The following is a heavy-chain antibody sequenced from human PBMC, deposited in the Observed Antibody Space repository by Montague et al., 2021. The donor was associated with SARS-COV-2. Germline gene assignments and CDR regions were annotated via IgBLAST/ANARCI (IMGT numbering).Heavy chain of an antibody. Sequence: SETLSLTCTVSGGSISSSSYYWGWIRQPPGKGLEWIGSIYYSGSTYYNPSLKSRVTISVDTSKNQFSLKLSSVTAADTAVYYCASPGPPYYDSGSYRYFFDYWGQGTLVTVSS. CDR3: ASPGPPYYDSGSYRYFFDY. CDR2: IYYSGST. D-gene: IGHD3-10*01. J-gene: IGHJ4*02. V-gene: IGHV4-39*01. CDR1: GGSISSSSYY.